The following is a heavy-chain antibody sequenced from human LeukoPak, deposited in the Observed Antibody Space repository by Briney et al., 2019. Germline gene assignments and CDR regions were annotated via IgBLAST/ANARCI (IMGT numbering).Heavy chain of an antibody. J-gene: IGHJ6*02. V-gene: IGHV3-30*04. CDR1: GFTFSSYA. CDR3: ARDLSSSWYDPFHYYYYGMDV. Sequence: GGSLRLSCAASGFTFSSYAMHWVRQAPGKGLEWVAAISYDGSNKYYADSVKGRFTISRDNSKNTLYLQMNSLRAEDTAVYYCARDLSSSWYDPFHYYYYGMDVWRQGTTVTVSS. D-gene: IGHD6-13*01. CDR2: ISYDGSNK.